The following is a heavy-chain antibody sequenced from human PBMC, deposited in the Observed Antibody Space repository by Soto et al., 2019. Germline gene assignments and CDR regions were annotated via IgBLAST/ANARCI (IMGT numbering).Heavy chain of an antibody. CDR1: GDSIRSGSDY. CDR2: IYYSGST. CDR3: ASRVNTFGGSYYFDH. Sequence: QLQLQESGPGLVEPSETLSLTCTGSGDSIRSGSDYWRWIRQPPGQAPEWIGSIYYSGSTYYNPSHKSRVTISVNTYKNHVTLKRSSVTAADTAVYYCASRVNTFGGSYYFDHSGQGSLVAVSS. D-gene: IGHD3-16*01. V-gene: IGHV4-39*01. J-gene: IGHJ4*02.